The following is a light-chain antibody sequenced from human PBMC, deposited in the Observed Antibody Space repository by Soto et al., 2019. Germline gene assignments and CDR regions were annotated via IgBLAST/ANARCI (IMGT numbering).Light chain of an antibody. CDR1: QSISSY. CDR3: QQSYSTPRT. J-gene: IGKJ1*01. V-gene: IGKV1-39*01. CDR2: AAS. Sequence: DIQMTQSPSSLSESVGDRVTITCRASQSISSYLNWYQQKPGTAPKLLIYAASSLQSGVPSRFSGSGSGTDFTLTISSLQPEDFATYYCQQSYSTPRTFGQGTKVEIK.